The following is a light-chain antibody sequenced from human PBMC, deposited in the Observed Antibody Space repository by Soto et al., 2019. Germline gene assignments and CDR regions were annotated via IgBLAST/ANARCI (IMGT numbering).Light chain of an antibody. J-gene: IGKJ4*01. CDR1: QSVSSY. CDR3: QQRSNWTLT. CDR2: DAS. V-gene: IGKV3-11*01. Sequence: EIVLTQSPTTLSLSPGDRATLSCRASQSVSSYLAWYHQKPGQAPRLLIYDASNTATGIPARFSGSGSGTDFTLTISSLEPEDFAVYYCQQRSNWTLTFGGGTKVDI.